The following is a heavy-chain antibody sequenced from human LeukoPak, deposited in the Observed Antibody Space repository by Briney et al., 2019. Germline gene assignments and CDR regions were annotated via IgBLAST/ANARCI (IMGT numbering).Heavy chain of an antibody. V-gene: IGHV3-11*04. Sequence: PGGSLRLSCAASGFTFSDYYMSWIRQAPGKGLEWVSYISSSGSTIYYADSVKGRFTISRDNAVNSVYLQMNSLRVEDTALYFCARAIAVAGKSDYWGQGTLVTVSS. D-gene: IGHD6-19*01. CDR2: ISSSGSTI. CDR1: GFTFSDYY. J-gene: IGHJ4*02. CDR3: ARAIAVAGKSDY.